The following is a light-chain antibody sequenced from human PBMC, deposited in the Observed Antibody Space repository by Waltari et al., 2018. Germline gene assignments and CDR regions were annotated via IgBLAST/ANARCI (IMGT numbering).Light chain of an antibody. CDR2: GAS. CDR1: QSVSSSY. CDR3: QQYGPSPPFT. J-gene: IGKJ2*01. Sequence: EIVLTKSPGTLPLSPRERATLFCRASQSVSSSYLAWYQQRPGQPPRLLIYGASSRATGIPDRFSGSGSGTDFTLTISRLEPEDFAMYYCQQYGPSPPFTFGQGTKLEIK. V-gene: IGKV3-20*01.